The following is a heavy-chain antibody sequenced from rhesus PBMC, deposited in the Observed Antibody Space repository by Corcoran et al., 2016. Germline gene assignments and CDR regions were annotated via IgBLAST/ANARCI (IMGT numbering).Heavy chain of an antibody. D-gene: IGHD4-29*01. V-gene: IGHV4-127*01. Sequence: QVQLQESGPGVVKPSETLSLTCAVSGYSISSGYDWSWIRQPPGKGLGWIGYIYGSNGSTSYNPPLKSLVTISTDPSKNQFSLKLSSVTAADTAVYYWARRKAAGFDYWGQGVLVTVSS. CDR1: GYSISSGYD. CDR3: ARRKAAGFDY. J-gene: IGHJ4*01. CDR2: IYGSNGST.